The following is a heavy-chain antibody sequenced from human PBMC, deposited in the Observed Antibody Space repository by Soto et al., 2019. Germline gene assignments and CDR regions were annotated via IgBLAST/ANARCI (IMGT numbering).Heavy chain of an antibody. CDR2: ISSSSSDI. Sequence: GGSLRLSCAASGFTFSSYSMNWVRQAPGKGLEWVSSISSSSSDIYYAVSVKGRFTISRDNAKNSLYLQMNSLRAEDTAVYYCARDLSPGDDAFDIWGQGTMVTVSS. J-gene: IGHJ3*02. CDR3: ARDLSPGDDAFDI. V-gene: IGHV3-21*01. CDR1: GFTFSSYS. D-gene: IGHD3-10*02.